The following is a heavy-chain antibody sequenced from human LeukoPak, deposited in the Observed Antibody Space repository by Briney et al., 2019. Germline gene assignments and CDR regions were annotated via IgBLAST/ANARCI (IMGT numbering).Heavy chain of an antibody. Sequence: PGGSLRLSCSASGFTFTNAWMSWVRQAPGKGLEWVGRIKSKTDGGTTDYAAPVKGRFTISRDDSKNTLYLQMNSLKTEDTAVYFCATDCDGTTCYSALEVWGQGTVATVSS. J-gene: IGHJ3*01. V-gene: IGHV3-15*01. CDR3: ATDCDGTTCYSALEV. D-gene: IGHD2-21*01. CDR2: IKSKTDGGTT. CDR1: GFTFTNAW.